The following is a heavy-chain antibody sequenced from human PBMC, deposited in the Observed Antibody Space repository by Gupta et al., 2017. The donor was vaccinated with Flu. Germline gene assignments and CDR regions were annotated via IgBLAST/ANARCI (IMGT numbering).Heavy chain of an antibody. CDR2: IYYSGST. V-gene: IGHV4-31*02. J-gene: IGHJ4*02. D-gene: IGHD6-6*01. Sequence: WIRQHPGKGLEWIGYIYYSGSTYYNPSLKSRVTISVDTSKNQCSLKLSSVTAADTAVYYCARVSEQLGIFDYWGQGTLVTVSS. CDR3: ARVSEQLGIFDY.